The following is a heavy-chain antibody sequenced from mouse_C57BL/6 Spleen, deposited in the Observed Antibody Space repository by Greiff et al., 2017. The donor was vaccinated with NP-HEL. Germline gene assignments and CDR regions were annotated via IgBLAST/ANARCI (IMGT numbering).Heavy chain of an antibody. CDR1: GFAFSSYA. J-gene: IGHJ1*03. Sequence: EVQVVESGEGLVKPGGSLKLSCAASGFAFSSYALSWVRQTPEKRLAWVAYISSGGDYIYYATTVQGRFTITSDIARNTLSLQMCSLKSKDTAMYYCTGVLHYYGSSYGYFDVWGTGTTVTVSS. CDR2: ISSGGDYI. D-gene: IGHD1-1*01. CDR3: TGVLHYYGSSYGYFDV. V-gene: IGHV5-9-1*02.